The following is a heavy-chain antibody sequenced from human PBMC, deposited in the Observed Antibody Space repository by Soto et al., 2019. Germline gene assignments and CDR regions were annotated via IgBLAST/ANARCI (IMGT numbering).Heavy chain of an antibody. CDR3: ARMGGGWDYYGSGSPYYYYYYMDV. CDR2: ISAYNGNT. D-gene: IGHD3-10*01. J-gene: IGHJ6*03. Sequence: ASVKVSCKASGYTFTSYGISWVRQAPGQGLEWMGWISAYNGNTNYAQKLQGRVTMTTDTSTSTAYTELRSLRSDDTAVYYCARMGGGWDYYGSGSPYYYYYYMDVWGKGTTVTVSS. CDR1: GYTFTSYG. V-gene: IGHV1-18*01.